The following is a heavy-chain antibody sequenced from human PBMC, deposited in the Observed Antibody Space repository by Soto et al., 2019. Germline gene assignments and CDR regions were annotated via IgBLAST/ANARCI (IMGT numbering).Heavy chain of an antibody. Sequence: ASVKVSCKASGYTFTSYGISWVRQAPGQGLEWMGWISAYNGNTNYAQKLQGRVTMTTDTSTRTAYMELRSLRSDDTAVYYCARDRGVRGVITTPFDYWGQGTLVTVSS. CDR3: ARDRGVRGVITTPFDY. CDR1: GYTFTSYG. CDR2: ISAYNGNT. J-gene: IGHJ4*02. D-gene: IGHD3-10*01. V-gene: IGHV1-18*01.